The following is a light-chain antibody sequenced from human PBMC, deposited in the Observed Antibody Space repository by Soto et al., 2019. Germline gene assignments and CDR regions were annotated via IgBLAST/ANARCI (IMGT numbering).Light chain of an antibody. CDR1: SSDVGDYNY. Sequence: QSALTQPRSVSGSPGPSVTISCTGTSSDVGDYNYVSWYQQYPGKAPKLVIYDVSKRPSGVPDRFSGSKSGNTASLTISGLQAEDEADYYCCSFAGSYTFWVFGGGTKLTVL. CDR2: DVS. V-gene: IGLV2-11*01. CDR3: CSFAGSYTFWV. J-gene: IGLJ3*02.